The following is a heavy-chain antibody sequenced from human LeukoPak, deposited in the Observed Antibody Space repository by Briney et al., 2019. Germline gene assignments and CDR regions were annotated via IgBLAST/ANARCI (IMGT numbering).Heavy chain of an antibody. CDR3: ARWELLDY. CDR2: IYYSGST. V-gene: IGHV4-59*01. D-gene: IGHD1-26*01. CDR1: GCSISSYY. Sequence: SETLSLTCTVSGCSISSYYWSWIRQPPGKGLEWIGYIYYSGSTNYNPSLKSRVTISVDTSKNQFSLKLSSVTAADTAVYYCARWELLDYWGQGTLVTVSS. J-gene: IGHJ4*02.